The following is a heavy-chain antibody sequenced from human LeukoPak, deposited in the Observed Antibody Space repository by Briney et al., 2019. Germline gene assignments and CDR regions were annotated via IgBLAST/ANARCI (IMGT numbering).Heavy chain of an antibody. CDR1: GFIFSSYT. D-gene: IGHD3-10*01. CDR3: ARDVMVRNWFDP. CDR2: INSRSDKI. V-gene: IGHV3-21*01. J-gene: IGHJ5*02. Sequence: GESLRLSCAASGFIFSSYTMNWVRQAPGKGLEWVSSINSRSDKIFYADSVKGRFTISRDNAKNSLYLQMNSLRAEDTAVYYCARDVMVRNWFDPWGQGTLVTVS.